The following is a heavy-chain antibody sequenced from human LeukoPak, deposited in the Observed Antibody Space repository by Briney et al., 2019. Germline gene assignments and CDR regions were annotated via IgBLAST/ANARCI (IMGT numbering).Heavy chain of an antibody. CDR1: GGSVGSNY. D-gene: IGHD4/OR15-4a*01. Sequence: SETLSLTCSVSGGSVGSNYWSWVRQPPGKGLEWIGSIYYSGSTHYNPSLKSRVTMSIDTSKNQFSLKLSSVTAADTAVYYCARRPGEYGGNDFDYWGQGTLVTVSS. V-gene: IGHV4-39*01. CDR3: ARRPGEYGGNDFDY. CDR2: IYYSGST. J-gene: IGHJ4*02.